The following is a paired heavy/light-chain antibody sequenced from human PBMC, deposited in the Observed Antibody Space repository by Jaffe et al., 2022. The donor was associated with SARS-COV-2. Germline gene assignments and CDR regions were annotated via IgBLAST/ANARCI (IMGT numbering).Heavy chain of an antibody. V-gene: IGHV3-23*01. CDR3: AKGDQVTARSPFDY. CDR2: ISGGSGGST. Sequence: EVQLLESGGGLVQPGGSLRLSCAASGFTFSSYAMTWVRQAPGRGLEWVSTISGGSGGSTYYADSVKGRFTISRDNSKNTLYLQMNSPRAEDTAVYYCAKGDQVTARSPFDYWGQGTLVTVSS. J-gene: IGHJ4*02. D-gene: IGHD2-21*02. CDR1: GFTFSSYA.
Light chain of an antibody. V-gene: IGKV1-5*03. J-gene: IGKJ1*01. CDR1: QSISGW. Sequence: DIQMTQSPSTLSASVGDRVTITCRASQSISGWLAWYQQKPGKAPDLLIYRASTLQSGVPSRFSGSGSGTDFALTISSLQPDDFATYYCQQYNSSPWTFGQGTKVEIK. CDR2: RAS. CDR3: QQYNSSPWT.